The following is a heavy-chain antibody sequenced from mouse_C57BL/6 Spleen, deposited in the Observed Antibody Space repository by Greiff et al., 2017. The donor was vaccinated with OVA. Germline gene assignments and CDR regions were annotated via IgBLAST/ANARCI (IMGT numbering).Heavy chain of an antibody. D-gene: IGHD1-1*01. J-gene: IGHJ1*03. CDR1: GYTFTSYW. CDR2: IDPNSGGT. V-gene: IGHV1-72*01. Sequence: QVQLQQPGAELVKPGASVKLSCKASGYTFTSYWMHWVKQRPGRGLEWIGRIDPNSGGTTYNEKFKSKATLTVDKPSSPAYMQRSSLTSEDSAVYYCARADYGSSLYWYFDVWGTGTTVTVSS. CDR3: ARADYGSSLYWYFDV.